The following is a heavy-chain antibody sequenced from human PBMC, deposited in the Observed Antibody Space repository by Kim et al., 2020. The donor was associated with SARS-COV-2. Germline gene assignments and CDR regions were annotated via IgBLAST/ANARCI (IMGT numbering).Heavy chain of an antibody. Sequence: GGSLRLSCVASGFTFSSYAMHWVRQATGKGLEWVSVIGTAGDTYYTGSVKGGFTISRENAKNSMYNQMNSLRAGDTAVYYCVRVNYDSSGYWLYFDYWGQGTVVTVST. CDR3: VRVNYDSSGYWLYFDY. V-gene: IGHV3-13*01. CDR1: GFTFSSYA. D-gene: IGHD3-22*01. J-gene: IGHJ4*02. CDR2: IGTAGDT.